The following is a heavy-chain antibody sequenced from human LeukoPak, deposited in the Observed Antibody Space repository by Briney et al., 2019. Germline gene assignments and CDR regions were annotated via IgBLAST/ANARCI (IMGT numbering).Heavy chain of an antibody. CDR1: GFRFSNFA. Sequence: GGSLRLSCAASGFRFSNFAMSWVRQAPEKGLEWVSLIIGSSGDTLYADSVKGRFTISRDISKNRLYLQMNSLRAEDTALYYCAKGAYDYIEMGYFDDWGQGTLVTVSS. J-gene: IGHJ4*02. V-gene: IGHV3-23*01. CDR2: IIGSSGDT. CDR3: AKGAYDYIEMGYFDD. D-gene: IGHD5-12*01.